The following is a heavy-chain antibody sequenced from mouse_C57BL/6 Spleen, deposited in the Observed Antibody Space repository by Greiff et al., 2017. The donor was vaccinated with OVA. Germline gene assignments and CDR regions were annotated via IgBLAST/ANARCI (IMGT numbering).Heavy chain of an antibody. V-gene: IGHV1-61*01. CDR1: GYTFTSYW. CDR2: IYPSDSET. D-gene: IGHD2-2*01. CDR3: ARGGDGYDVGFDY. Sequence: VQLQQPGAELVRPGSSVKLSCKASGYTFTSYWMDWVKQRPGQGLEWIGNIYPSDSETHYNQKFKDKATLTVDKSSSTAYMQLSSLTSEDSAVYYGARGGDGYDVGFDYWGQGTTLTVSS. J-gene: IGHJ2*01.